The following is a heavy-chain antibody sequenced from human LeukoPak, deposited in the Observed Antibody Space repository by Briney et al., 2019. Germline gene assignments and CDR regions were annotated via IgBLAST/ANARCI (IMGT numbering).Heavy chain of an antibody. J-gene: IGHJ1*01. V-gene: IGHV3-74*01. CDR3: ARAPSEIGGYYPEYFRH. CDR1: RFTFSSYW. D-gene: IGHD3-22*01. CDR2: IKSDGST. Sequence: GGSLRLSCAASRFTFSSYWMHWVRQAPGKGLVWVSRIKSDGSTNYADSVKGRFTISRDNAKNTVSLQMNSLRAEDTAVYYCARAPSEIGGYYPEYFRHWGQGTLVTVSS.